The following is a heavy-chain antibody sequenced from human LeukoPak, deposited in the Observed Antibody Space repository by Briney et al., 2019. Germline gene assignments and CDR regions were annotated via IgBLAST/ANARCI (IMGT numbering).Heavy chain of an antibody. CDR1: GGSISSGGYY. CDR2: IYYSGST. CDR3: AREKCSGGSCYSDY. J-gene: IGHJ4*02. Sequence: SQTLSLTCTVSGGSISSGGYYWSWIRQHPGKGLEWLGYIYYSGSTYYNPSLKSRVTISVDTSKNQFSLKLSSVTAADTAVYYCAREKCSGGSCYSDYWGQGTLVTVFS. D-gene: IGHD2-15*01. V-gene: IGHV4-31*03.